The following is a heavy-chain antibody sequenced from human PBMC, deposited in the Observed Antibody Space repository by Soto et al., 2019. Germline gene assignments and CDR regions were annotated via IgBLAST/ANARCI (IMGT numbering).Heavy chain of an antibody. CDR1: GFTFSSYW. CDR2: INSDGSST. CDR3: ARDLVTKAKYSSSFDY. Sequence: EVQLVESGGGLVQPGGSQRLSCAASGFTFSSYWMHWVRQAPGKGLVWVSRINSDGSSTSYADSVKGRFTISRDNAKNTLYLQMNSLRAEDTAVYYCARDLVTKAKYSSSFDYWGQGTLVTVSS. V-gene: IGHV3-74*01. J-gene: IGHJ4*02. D-gene: IGHD6-6*01.